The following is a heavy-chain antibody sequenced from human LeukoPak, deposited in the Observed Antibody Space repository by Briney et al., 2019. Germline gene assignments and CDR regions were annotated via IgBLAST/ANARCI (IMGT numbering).Heavy chain of an antibody. CDR3: ARVGDYGANSAMVMAP. CDR1: GGSFSSYV. Sequence: SVKVSCKASGGSFSSYVFTWVRQAPGQGLEWMGGIVPIFGRANYAQKFQGRVTITADKSTNTVYMEVSRLTSEDTAVYYCARVGDYGANSAMVMAPWGQGTLVTVSS. V-gene: IGHV1-69*06. CDR2: IVPIFGRA. J-gene: IGHJ4*02. D-gene: IGHD4-23*01.